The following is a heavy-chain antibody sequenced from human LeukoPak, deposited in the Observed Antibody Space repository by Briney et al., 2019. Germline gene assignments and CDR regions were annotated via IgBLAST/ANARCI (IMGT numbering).Heavy chain of an antibody. D-gene: IGHD1-26*01. CDR1: GFTFNKYA. CDR3: AKDFMGLSRFDS. V-gene: IGHV3-23*01. Sequence: PGGSLRLSCAASGFTFNKYAMSWVRQAPGKGLEWVSTISGSGESMYYEDSVKGRFTISRDNSKNTLSLQMDSLRAEDTAVYYCAKDFMGLSRFDSWGQGTLVTVSS. J-gene: IGHJ4*02. CDR2: ISGSGESM.